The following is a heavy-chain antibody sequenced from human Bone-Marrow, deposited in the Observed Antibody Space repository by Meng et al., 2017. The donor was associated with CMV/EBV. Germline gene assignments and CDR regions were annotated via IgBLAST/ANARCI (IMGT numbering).Heavy chain of an antibody. CDR2: IIPILGIA. J-gene: IGHJ4*02. V-gene: IGHV1-69*10. CDR3: ARVSARDYDFWSGYFDY. Sequence: SVKVSCKASGYTFTSYYMHWVRQAPGQGLEWMGGIIPILGIANYAQKFQGRVTITADKSTSTAYMELSSLRSEDTAVYYCARVSARDYDFWSGYFDYWGQGTLVTVSS. CDR1: GYTFTSYY. D-gene: IGHD3-3*01.